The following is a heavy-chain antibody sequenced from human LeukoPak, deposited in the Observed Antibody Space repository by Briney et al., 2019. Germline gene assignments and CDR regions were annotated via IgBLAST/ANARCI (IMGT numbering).Heavy chain of an antibody. Sequence: SETLSLTCAVSGYSIRSGYYWGWIRQPPGKGLEWIGSTYRSGSTFYKPSLKSRVTISVDASKNQFSLKLTSATAADTAVYYCARVRGMEVTANWYFDLWGRGTLVTVSS. CDR2: TYRSGST. CDR3: ARVRGMEVTANWYFDL. J-gene: IGHJ2*01. CDR1: GYSIRSGYY. D-gene: IGHD2-21*02. V-gene: IGHV4-38-2*01.